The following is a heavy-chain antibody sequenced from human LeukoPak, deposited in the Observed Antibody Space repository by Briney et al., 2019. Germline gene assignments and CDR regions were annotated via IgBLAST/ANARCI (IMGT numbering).Heavy chain of an antibody. V-gene: IGHV3-23*01. D-gene: IGHD2-15*01. Sequence: PGGSLRLSCAASGFTFSDYYMSWIRQAPGKGLEWVSAISGSGGSTYYADSVKGRFTISRDNSKNTLYLQMNSLRAEDTAVYYCAKPKSCSGGSCYTSTRKPDDAFDIWGQGTMVTVSS. CDR2: ISGSGGST. J-gene: IGHJ3*02. CDR1: GFTFSDYY. CDR3: AKPKSCSGGSCYTSTRKPDDAFDI.